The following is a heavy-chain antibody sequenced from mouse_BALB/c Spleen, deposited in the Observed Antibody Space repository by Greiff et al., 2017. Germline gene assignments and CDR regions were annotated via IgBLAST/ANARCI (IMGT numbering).Heavy chain of an antibody. CDR1: GYAFSSSW. CDR2: IYPGDGDT. V-gene: IGHV1-82*01. J-gene: IGHJ4*01. Sequence: QVQLQQSGPELVKPGASVKISCKASGYAFSSSWMNWVKQRPGQGLEWIGRIYPGDGDTNYNGKFKGKATLTADKSSSTAYMQLSSLTSVDSAVYFCATNSMITYAMDYWGQGTSVTVSS. CDR3: ATNSMITYAMDY. D-gene: IGHD2-4*01.